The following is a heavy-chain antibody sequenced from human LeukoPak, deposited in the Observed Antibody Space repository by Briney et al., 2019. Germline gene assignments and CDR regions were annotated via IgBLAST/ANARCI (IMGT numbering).Heavy chain of an antibody. CDR3: ARVSMAGSSPHVDY. J-gene: IGHJ4*02. CDR1: GFTVSCNY. D-gene: IGHD2-2*01. Sequence: GGSLRLSCAASGFTVSCNYMSWVRQAPGKGLEWVSVIYSGGSTYYEDSVKGRFTISRHNSKNTLYLQMNSLKAEDTAVYYCARVSMAGSSPHVDYWGQGTLVTVSS. CDR2: IYSGGST. V-gene: IGHV3-53*04.